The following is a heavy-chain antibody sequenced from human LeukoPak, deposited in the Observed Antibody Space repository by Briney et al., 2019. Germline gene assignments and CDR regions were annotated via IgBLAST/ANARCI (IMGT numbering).Heavy chain of an antibody. CDR3: AKDISKRGLAIADH. CDR2: LSWDGGSR. V-gene: IGHV3-43*02. D-gene: IGHD3-3*02. CDR1: GFTFDDYA. J-gene: IGHJ5*02. Sequence: GGSLRLSCAASGFTFDDYAMTWVRQAPGKGLEWVSLLSWDGGSRYYADSVRGRFTISKDNSKNSLYLQMNSLTTEDTALYYCAKDISKRGLAIADHWGQGTLVTVSS.